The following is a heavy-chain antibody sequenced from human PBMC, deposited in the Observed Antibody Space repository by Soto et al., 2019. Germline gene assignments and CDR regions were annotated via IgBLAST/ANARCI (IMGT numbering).Heavy chain of an antibody. D-gene: IGHD2-15*01. V-gene: IGHV3-11*01. Sequence: PGGSLRLSCAASGFTFSDYYVSWIRQAPGKGLEWVSYISSSGSTIYYADSVKGRFTISRDNAKNSLYLQMNSLRAEDTAVYYCARLGYCSGGSCYRQVDAFDIWGQGTMVTVSS. CDR1: GFTFSDYY. CDR2: ISSSGSTI. J-gene: IGHJ3*02. CDR3: ARLGYCSGGSCYRQVDAFDI.